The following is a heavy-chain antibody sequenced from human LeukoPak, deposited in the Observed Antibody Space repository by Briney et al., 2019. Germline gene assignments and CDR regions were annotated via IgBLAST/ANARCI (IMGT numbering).Heavy chain of an antibody. CDR3: AGEWYDILTGYLPFGY. V-gene: IGHV1-2*06. Sequence: ASVKVSCRASGYTFTGYYMHWVRQAPGQGLEWMGRINPNSGGTNYAQKSQGRVTMTRDTSINTAYMELSRLRSDDTAVYYCAGEWYDILTGYLPFGYWGQGTLVTVSS. CDR2: INPNSGGT. D-gene: IGHD3-9*01. CDR1: GYTFTGYY. J-gene: IGHJ4*02.